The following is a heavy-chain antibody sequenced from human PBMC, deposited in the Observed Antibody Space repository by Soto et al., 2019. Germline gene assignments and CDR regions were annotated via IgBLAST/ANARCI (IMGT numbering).Heavy chain of an antibody. CDR1: GYTFTSYG. Sequence: GASVKVSCKASGYTFTSYGTSWVRQAPGQGLEWMGWISAYNGNTNYAQQLQGRVTMTTDTSTSTAYMELRSLRSDDTAVYYCARDGHEYYDFWSGYYTGSPYGMDVWGQGTTVTVSS. CDR2: ISAYNGNT. D-gene: IGHD3-3*01. CDR3: ARDGHEYYDFWSGYYTGSPYGMDV. J-gene: IGHJ6*02. V-gene: IGHV1-18*04.